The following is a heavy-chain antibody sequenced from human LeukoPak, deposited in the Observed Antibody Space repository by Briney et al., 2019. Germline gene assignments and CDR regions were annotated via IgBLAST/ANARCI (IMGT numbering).Heavy chain of an antibody. CDR3: ASKNKLVLDAFDI. CDR2: IYSGGST. J-gene: IGHJ3*02. D-gene: IGHD6-13*01. V-gene: IGHV3-53*01. Sequence: GGSLRLSCAASGFTVSSNYMSWVRQAPGKGLEWVSVIYSGGSTYYADSVKGRLTISRDNSKNTLYLQMNSLRAEDTAVYYCASKNKLVLDAFDIWGQGTMVTVSS. CDR1: GFTVSSNY.